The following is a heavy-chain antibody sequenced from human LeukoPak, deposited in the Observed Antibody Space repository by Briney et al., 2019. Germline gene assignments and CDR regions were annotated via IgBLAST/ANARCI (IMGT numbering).Heavy chain of an antibody. Sequence: SETLSLTCAVSGYYWGWIRQPPGKGLERIGSMYHDGRTYYNPSLKSRVTISVDTSKEQFSLRLSSVTAADTAVYYCAARFTVTANYFDHWDQGTLVTVSS. V-gene: IGHV4-38-2*01. CDR3: AARFTVTANYFDH. CDR1: GYY. CDR2: MYHDGRT. J-gene: IGHJ4*02. D-gene: IGHD4-17*01.